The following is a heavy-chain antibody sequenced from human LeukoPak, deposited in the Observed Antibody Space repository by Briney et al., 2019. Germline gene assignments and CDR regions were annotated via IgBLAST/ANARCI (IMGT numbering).Heavy chain of an antibody. Sequence: ASVKVSCKASGYTFTSYGISWVRQAPGQGLEWMGWISAYNGNTNYAQKLQGRVTMTTDTSTSTAYMELRSLRSDDTAVYYCAKDNYYETSAFVDYWGQGTLVTVSS. CDR1: GYTFTSYG. V-gene: IGHV1-18*01. J-gene: IGHJ4*02. D-gene: IGHD3-22*01. CDR2: ISAYNGNT. CDR3: AKDNYYETSAFVDY.